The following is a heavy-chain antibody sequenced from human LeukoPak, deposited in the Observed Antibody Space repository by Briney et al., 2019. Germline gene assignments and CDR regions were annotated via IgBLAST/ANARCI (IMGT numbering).Heavy chain of an antibody. V-gene: IGHV1-18*01. CDR3: ARDGGGSGWSIGGYYYYGMDV. Sequence: ASVTVSCKASGYTFTSYGISWVRQAPGQGLEWMGWISAYNGNTNYAQKLQGRVTMTTDTSTSTAYMELRSLRSDDTAVYYCARDGGGSGWSIGGYYYYGMDVWGQGTTVTVSS. CDR1: GYTFTSYG. D-gene: IGHD6-19*01. CDR2: ISAYNGNT. J-gene: IGHJ6*02.